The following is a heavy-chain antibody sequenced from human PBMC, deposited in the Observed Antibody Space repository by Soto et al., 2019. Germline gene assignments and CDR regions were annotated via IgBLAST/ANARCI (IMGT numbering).Heavy chain of an antibody. V-gene: IGHV3-15*01. CDR3: TTLSITIFGVVLMDV. J-gene: IGHJ6*02. Sequence: PGGSLRLSCAASGFTFNSYAMSWVRQAPGKGLEWVGRIKSKTDGGTTDYAAPVKGRFTISRDDSKKKLYLQMNRLKTEDTSFYYCTTLSITIFGVVLMDVWGQGTTVTVSS. CDR2: IKSKTDGGTT. CDR1: GFTFNSYA. D-gene: IGHD3-3*01.